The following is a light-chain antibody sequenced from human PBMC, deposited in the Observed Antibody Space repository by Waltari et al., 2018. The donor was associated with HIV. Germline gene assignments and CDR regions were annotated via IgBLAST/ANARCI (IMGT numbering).Light chain of an antibody. CDR3: QSYDSSLSGWV. V-gene: IGLV1-40*01. Sequence: QSVLTQPPSVSGAPGQRVTISCTGRSSNIGAGYDVHWYQQLPGTAPKLLIFGNNNRPSGVPDRFSGSKAGTSASLAITGLQAEDEADYYCQSYDSSLSGWVFGGGTKLPVL. J-gene: IGLJ3*02. CDR2: GNN. CDR1: SSNIGAGYD.